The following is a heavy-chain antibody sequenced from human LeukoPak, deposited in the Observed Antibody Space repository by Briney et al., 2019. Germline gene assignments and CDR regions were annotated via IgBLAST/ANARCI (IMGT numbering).Heavy chain of an antibody. V-gene: IGHV4-4*07. D-gene: IGHD5-18*01. Sequence: SETLSLTCTVSGGSISSYYWSWIRQPAGKGLEWIGRIYTSGSTNYNPSLKSRVTMSVDTSKNQFSLKLSSVTAADTAVYYCAGALGIQLWEYYFDYWGQGTLVTVSS. J-gene: IGHJ4*02. CDR3: AGALGIQLWEYYFDY. CDR2: IYTSGST. CDR1: GGSISSYY.